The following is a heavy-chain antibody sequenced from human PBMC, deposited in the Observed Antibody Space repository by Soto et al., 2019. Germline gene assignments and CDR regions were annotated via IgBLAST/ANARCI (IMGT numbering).Heavy chain of an antibody. D-gene: IGHD6-6*01. CDR1: GFAFSNYA. V-gene: IGHV3-23*01. CDR3: AKDRTVAARNFDY. CDR2: ISTSIDAT. Sequence: PGGSLRLSCAASGFAFSNYAMHWVRQAPGKELEWVSSISTSIDATYYADSVKGRFTISRDDSKNTLYLQMNSLRAEDSAVYYCAKDRTVAARNFDYWGQGTQVTVSS. J-gene: IGHJ4*02.